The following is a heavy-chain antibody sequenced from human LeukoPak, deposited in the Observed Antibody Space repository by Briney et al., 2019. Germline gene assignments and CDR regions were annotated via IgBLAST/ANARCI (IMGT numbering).Heavy chain of an antibody. D-gene: IGHD5-12*01. CDR1: GGSISSYY. V-gene: IGHV4-4*09. CDR2: IYTSGST. CDR3: ARVAGSDYYMDV. Sequence: SETLSLTCTVSGGSISSYYWSRIRQPPGKGLEWIGYIYTSGSTNYNPSLKSRVTISVDTSKNQFSLRLSSVTAADTAVYYCARVAGSDYYMDVWGKGTTVTVSS. J-gene: IGHJ6*03.